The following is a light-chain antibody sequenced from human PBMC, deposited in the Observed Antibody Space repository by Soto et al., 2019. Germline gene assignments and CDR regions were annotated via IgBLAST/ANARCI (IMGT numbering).Light chain of an antibody. CDR2: GNT. J-gene: IGLJ2*01. CDR3: QSDDSSLV. CDR1: SSNIGAGYD. Sequence: QSALTQPPSVSGAPGQRVTISCTGSSSNIGAGYDVHWYQQLPGTAPKLLIYGNTNRPSGVPDRFSGSKSGTSASLAITGLQAEDEADYYCQSDDSSLVFGGGTKVTVL. V-gene: IGLV1-40*01.